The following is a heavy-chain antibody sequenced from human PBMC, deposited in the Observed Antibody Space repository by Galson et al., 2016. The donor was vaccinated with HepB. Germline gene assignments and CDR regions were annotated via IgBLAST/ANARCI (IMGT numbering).Heavy chain of an antibody. J-gene: IGHJ4*02. CDR2: ISSSTNYT. V-gene: IGHV3-11*06. CDR3: ARGGIVGATQEDY. Sequence: SLRLSCAASGFTFSDYYMSWIRQAPGKGLEWVSYISSSTNYTDYADSVKGRFTISRDNAKNSLYLQMNGLRAEDTAVYFCARGGIVGATQEDYWGQGTLVTVSS. CDR1: GFTFSDYY. D-gene: IGHD1-26*01.